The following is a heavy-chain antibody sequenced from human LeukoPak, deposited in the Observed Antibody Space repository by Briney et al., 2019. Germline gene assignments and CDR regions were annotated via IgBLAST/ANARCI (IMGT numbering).Heavy chain of an antibody. Sequence: GGSLRLSCAASGFTFSIYGMHWVRQAPGKGLEWVAFIRYDGTNIYYADSVKGRFTISRDNSKNTVYLQMNSLRAEDTAVYYCAKDLRGYCSAGSCKTIDYWGQGTLVTVSS. J-gene: IGHJ4*02. D-gene: IGHD2-15*01. V-gene: IGHV3-30*02. CDR1: GFTFSIYG. CDR3: AKDLRGYCSAGSCKTIDY. CDR2: IRYDGTNI.